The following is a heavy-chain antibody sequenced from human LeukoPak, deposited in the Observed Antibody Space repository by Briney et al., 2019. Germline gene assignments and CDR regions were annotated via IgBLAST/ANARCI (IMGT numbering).Heavy chain of an antibody. J-gene: IGHJ6*03. Sequence: PGGSLRLSCAASGFTFSDYYMSWIRQAPGKGLEWVSYVSSSGSTIYYADSVKGRFTISRDNAKNSLYLQMNSLRAEDTAVYYCARSHAHRYFDWHYYYYYYMDVWGKGTTVTISS. V-gene: IGHV3-11*01. CDR1: GFTFSDYY. CDR3: ARSHAHRYFDWHYYYYYYMDV. D-gene: IGHD3-9*01. CDR2: VSSSGSTI.